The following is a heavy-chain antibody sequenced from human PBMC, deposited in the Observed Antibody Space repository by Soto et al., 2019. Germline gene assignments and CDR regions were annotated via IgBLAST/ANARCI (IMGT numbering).Heavy chain of an antibody. D-gene: IGHD1-7*01. CDR1: GFNFDNYG. V-gene: IGHV3-30*18. Sequence: PGGSLRLSCQASGFNFDNYGMHWVRQAPGKGLEWVAVITYDGSFQYYADSVKGRFTISRDNSKNKLSLHLNTLKPEDTAVYHCAKDRVGGTFYTPLAFWGQGTLVTVSS. CDR2: ITYDGSFQ. CDR3: AKDRVGGTFYTPLAF. J-gene: IGHJ4*02.